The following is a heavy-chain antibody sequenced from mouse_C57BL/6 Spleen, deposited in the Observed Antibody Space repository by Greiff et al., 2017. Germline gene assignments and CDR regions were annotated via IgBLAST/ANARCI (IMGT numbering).Heavy chain of an antibody. J-gene: IGHJ1*03. CDR2: ISGGGGNT. V-gene: IGHV5-9*01. CDR1: GFTFSSYT. Sequence: EVKVVESGGGLVKPGGSLKLSCAASGFTFSSYTMSWVRQTPEKRLEWVATISGGGGNTYYPDSVKGRFTISRDNAKNTLYLQMSSLRSEDTALYYCARDYGNDWYFDVWGTGTTVTVSS. D-gene: IGHD2-1*01. CDR3: ARDYGNDWYFDV.